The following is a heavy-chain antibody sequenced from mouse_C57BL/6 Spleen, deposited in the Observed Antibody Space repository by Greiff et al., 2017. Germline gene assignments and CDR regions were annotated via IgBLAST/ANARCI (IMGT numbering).Heavy chain of an antibody. CDR1: GFTFSDYG. D-gene: IGHD1-1*01. Sequence: EVMLVESGGGLVQPGGSLKLSCAASGFTFSDYGMAWVRQAPRKGPEWVAFISNLAYSIYYADTVTGRFTISRENAKNTLYLEMSSLRSEDTAMYYCARQAYGSSWYFDVWGTGTTVTVSS. CDR3: ARQAYGSSWYFDV. V-gene: IGHV5-15*04. J-gene: IGHJ1*03. CDR2: ISNLAYSI.